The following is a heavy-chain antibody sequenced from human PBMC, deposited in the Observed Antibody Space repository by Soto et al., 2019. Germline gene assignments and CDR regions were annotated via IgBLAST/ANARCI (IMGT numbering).Heavy chain of an antibody. CDR3: VRDEQCSGGSCYEEFYYGMDV. Sequence: QVQLVESGGGVVQPGRSLRLSCAASGFTFSTYGMHWVRQAPGKGLEWVAVIWYDGSNKYYVDSVKGRFIISRDNSKNTLFLQMNSLRAEDTAVYYCVRDEQCSGGSCYEEFYYGMDVWGQGTTVTVSS. J-gene: IGHJ6*02. V-gene: IGHV3-33*01. CDR2: IWYDGSNK. CDR1: GFTFSTYG. D-gene: IGHD2-15*01.